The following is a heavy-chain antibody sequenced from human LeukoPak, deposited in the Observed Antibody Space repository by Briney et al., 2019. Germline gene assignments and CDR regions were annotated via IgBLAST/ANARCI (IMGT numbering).Heavy chain of an antibody. CDR3: AKPLKRLLWFGELDY. J-gene: IGHJ4*02. Sequence: GGSLRLSCAASGFTFSSYAMSWVRQAPGKGLEWVSAISGSGGSTYYADSVKGRFTISRDNSKNTLYLQMNSLRAEDTAVYYCAKPLKRLLWFGELDYWGQGTLVTVSS. CDR2: ISGSGGST. D-gene: IGHD3-10*01. V-gene: IGHV3-23*01. CDR1: GFTFSSYA.